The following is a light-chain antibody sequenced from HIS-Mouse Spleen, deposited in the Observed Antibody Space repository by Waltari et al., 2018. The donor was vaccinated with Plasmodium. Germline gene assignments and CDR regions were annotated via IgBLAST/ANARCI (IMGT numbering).Light chain of an antibody. CDR2: GAS. CDR1: QSVSSSY. J-gene: IGKJ2*01. CDR3: QQYGSSPRYT. V-gene: IGKV3-20*01. Sequence: EIVLTQSPGTLSLSPGERAPLSCRASQSVSSSYLAWYQQNPGQAPRLLIYGASSRATGIPDRFSGSGSGTDFTLTISRLEPEDFAVYYCQQYGSSPRYTFGQGTKLEIK.